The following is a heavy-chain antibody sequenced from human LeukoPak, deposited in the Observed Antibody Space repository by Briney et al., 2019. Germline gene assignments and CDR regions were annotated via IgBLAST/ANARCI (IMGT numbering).Heavy chain of an antibody. J-gene: IGHJ4*02. CDR2: IKSKTDGGTT. CDR1: GFTFSNAW. V-gene: IGHV3-15*01. Sequence: GGSLRLSCAASGFTFSNAWMSRVRQAPGKGLEWVGRIKSKTDGGTTDYAAPVKGRFTISRDDSKNTLYLQMNSLKTEDTDVYYCATEYYDILTGYFPIDYWGQGTLVTVSS. CDR3: ATEYYDILTGYFPIDY. D-gene: IGHD3-9*01.